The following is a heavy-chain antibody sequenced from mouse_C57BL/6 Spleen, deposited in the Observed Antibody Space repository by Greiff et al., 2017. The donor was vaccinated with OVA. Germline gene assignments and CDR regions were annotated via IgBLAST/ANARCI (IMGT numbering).Heavy chain of an antibody. CDR1: GYTFTSYW. Sequence: QVQLQQPGAELVRPGSSVKLSCKASGYTFTSYWMDWVKQRPGQGLEWIGNIYPSDSETHYNQKFKDKATLTVDKSSSTAYMQLSSLTSEDSAVYYCARSGYTTGCAYWGQGTLVTVSA. V-gene: IGHV1-61*01. D-gene: IGHD3-2*02. J-gene: IGHJ3*01. CDR2: IYPSDSET. CDR3: ARSGYTTGCAY.